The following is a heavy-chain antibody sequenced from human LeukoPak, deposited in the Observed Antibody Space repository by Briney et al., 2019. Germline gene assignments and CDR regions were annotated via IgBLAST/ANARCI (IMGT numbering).Heavy chain of an antibody. CDR2: IPYDGSNK. CDR3: AKGGTVIRRYFDS. D-gene: IGHD3-22*01. CDR1: GFTFSSYG. V-gene: IGHV3-30*18. J-gene: IGHJ4*02. Sequence: PGGSLRLSCAASGFTFSSYGMHWVRQAPGKGLEWVAVIPYDGSNKYYADSVKGRFTISRDNSKNTLYLQMNSLRAEDTAVYYCAKGGTVIRRYFDSWGRGTLVTVSS.